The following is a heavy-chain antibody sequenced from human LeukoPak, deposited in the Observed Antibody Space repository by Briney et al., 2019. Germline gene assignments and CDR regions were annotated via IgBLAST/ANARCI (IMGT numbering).Heavy chain of an antibody. V-gene: IGHV5-51*01. CDR3: ARQKVYGITEACTGISCYAYYMDV. D-gene: IGHD6-13*01. CDR1: GFKFISFW. J-gene: IGHJ6*03. CDR2: LYSGDSDT. Sequence: GESLKISCKGPGFKFISFWIGWVRQGPGKGLAWMGILYSGDSDTRYSPSFQGQVAISAEKSIHTASLQCRSPEASDTAMHYCARQKVYGITEACTGISCYAYYMDVWGKGTTVTISS.